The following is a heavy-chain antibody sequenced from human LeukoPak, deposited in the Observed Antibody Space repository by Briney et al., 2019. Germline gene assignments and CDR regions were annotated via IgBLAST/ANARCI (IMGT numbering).Heavy chain of an antibody. V-gene: IGHV4-61*02. J-gene: IGHJ5*02. CDR2: IYTSGST. CDR3: AREYTIFGVVIPNWFDP. CDR1: GGSISSGSYY. Sequence: ASETLSLTCTVSGGSISSGSYYWSWIRQPAGKGLEWIGRIYTSGSTNYNPSLKSRVTISVDTSKNQFSLKLSSVTAADTAVYYCAREYTIFGVVIPNWFDPWGQGTLVTVSS. D-gene: IGHD3-3*01.